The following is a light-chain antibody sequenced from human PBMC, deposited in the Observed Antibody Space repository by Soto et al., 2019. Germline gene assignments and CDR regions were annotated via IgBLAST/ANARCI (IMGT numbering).Light chain of an antibody. CDR3: FSYAGNSVYV. V-gene: IGLV2-23*01. J-gene: IGLJ1*01. Sequence: QSVLTQPASVSGSPGQSITISCTGTSSDVGSYNLVSWFQQLPGKVPKLIIYEGTKRPSGVSDRFSGSKSGYTASLTISGLQAEDAADYYCFSYAGNSVYVFGAGTKVIVL. CDR1: SSDVGSYNL. CDR2: EGT.